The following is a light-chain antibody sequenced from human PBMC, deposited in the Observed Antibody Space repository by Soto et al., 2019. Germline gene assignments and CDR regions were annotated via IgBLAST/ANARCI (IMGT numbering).Light chain of an antibody. CDR1: KSDIGVYDF. Sequence: SVLTQPPSASGSPGQSVTISCTGTKSDIGVYDFVSWYQHHPGKAPRLIIYEVVQRPSGVPDRFSGSKPGNTASLTVSGLPAAHEADYFGKSYAGSNTYVFGSGTKVTVL. CDR3: KSYAGSNTYV. J-gene: IGLJ1*01. CDR2: EVV. V-gene: IGLV2-8*01.